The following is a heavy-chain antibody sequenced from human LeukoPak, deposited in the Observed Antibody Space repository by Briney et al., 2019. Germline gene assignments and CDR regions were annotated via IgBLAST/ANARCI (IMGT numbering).Heavy chain of an antibody. CDR2: ISWNSGSI. CDR3: AKDDGTTGVDY. Sequence: GGSLRLSCAASGFTFSSYAMHWVRQAPGKGLEWVSGISWNSGSIGYADSVKGRFTISRDNAKNSLYLQMNSLRAEDTALYYCAKDDGTTGVDYWGQGTLVTVSS. J-gene: IGHJ4*02. D-gene: IGHD1-1*01. V-gene: IGHV3-9*01. CDR1: GFTFSSYA.